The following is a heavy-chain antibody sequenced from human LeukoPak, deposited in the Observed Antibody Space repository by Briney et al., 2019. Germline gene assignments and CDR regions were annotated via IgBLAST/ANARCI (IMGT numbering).Heavy chain of an antibody. V-gene: IGHV3-11*01. Sequence: GGSLRLSCAASGFTFSSYWMSWIRQAPGKGLEWVSYISSSGSTIYYADSVKGRFTISRDNAKNSLYLQMNSLRAEDTAVYYCARVRYFDWLLDYWGQGTLVTVSS. D-gene: IGHD3-9*01. J-gene: IGHJ4*02. CDR2: ISSSGSTI. CDR3: ARVRYFDWLLDY. CDR1: GFTFSSYW.